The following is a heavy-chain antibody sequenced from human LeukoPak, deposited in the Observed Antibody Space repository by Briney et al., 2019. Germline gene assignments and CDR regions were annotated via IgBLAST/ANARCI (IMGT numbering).Heavy chain of an antibody. CDR1: GGSISSSNW. CDR3: ATYTAMATGYYYYYYMDV. J-gene: IGHJ6*03. V-gene: IGHV4-4*02. Sequence: SETLSLTCAVSGGSISSSNWWSWVRQPPGKGLGWIGEIYHSGSTNYNPSLKSRVTISVDKSKNQFSLKLSSVTAADTAVYYCATYTAMATGYYYYYYMDVWGKGTTVTVSS. D-gene: IGHD5-18*01. CDR2: IYHSGST.